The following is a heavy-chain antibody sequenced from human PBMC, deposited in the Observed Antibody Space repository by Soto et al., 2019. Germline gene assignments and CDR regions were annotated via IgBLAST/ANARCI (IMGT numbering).Heavy chain of an antibody. J-gene: IGHJ3*02. CDR2: IIPIFGTA. D-gene: IGHD2-21*02. CDR1: GGTFSSYA. V-gene: IGHV1-69*01. Sequence: QVQLVQSGAEVKKPGSSVKVSCKASGGTFSSYAISWVRQAPGQGLEWMGGIIPIFGTATYAQKFQGRVTITADESTSTAYMELSSLRSEDTAVYYCARDCGGDCYPFQGAFDIWGQGTMVTVSS. CDR3: ARDCGGDCYPFQGAFDI.